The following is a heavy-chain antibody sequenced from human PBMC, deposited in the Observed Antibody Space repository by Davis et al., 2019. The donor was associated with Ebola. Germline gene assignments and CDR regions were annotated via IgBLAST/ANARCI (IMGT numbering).Heavy chain of an antibody. J-gene: IGHJ6*02. D-gene: IGHD3-16*02. V-gene: IGHV3-66*04. CDR2: IYSGGST. CDR3: ASQEGGSYRLGYGMDV. Sequence: GGSLRLSCAASGFTVSSNYMSWVRQAPGKGLEWVSVIYSGGSTYYADSVKGRFTISRDNSKNTLYLQMNSLRAEDTAVYYCASQEGGSYRLGYGMDVLGQGTTVTVSS. CDR1: GFTVSSNY.